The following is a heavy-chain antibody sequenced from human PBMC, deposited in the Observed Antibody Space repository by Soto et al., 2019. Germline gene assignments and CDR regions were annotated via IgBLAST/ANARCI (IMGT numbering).Heavy chain of an antibody. V-gene: IGHV4-34*01. CDR2: INHSGST. Sequence: SETLSLTCAVYGGSFSGYYWSWLRPPPGKGLEWIGEINHSGSTNYNPSLKSRVTISVDTSKNQFSLKLSSVTAADTAVYYFARGYDILTGDNWFDPWGQGILVTISS. J-gene: IGHJ5*02. CDR1: GGSFSGYY. D-gene: IGHD3-9*01. CDR3: ARGYDILTGDNWFDP.